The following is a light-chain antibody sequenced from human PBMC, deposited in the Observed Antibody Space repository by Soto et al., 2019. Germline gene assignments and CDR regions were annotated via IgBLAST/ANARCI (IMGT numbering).Light chain of an antibody. CDR3: QLYNNWPRT. J-gene: IGKJ1*01. Sequence: EIVMTQSPATLSVSPGERATLSCRASQIVSSNLAWYQQKPGQAPRLLIYGASTRATGIPARFSGSGSGTEFTLTISSLQSEDFAVYYCQLYNNWPRTFGQGTKVEIK. CDR1: QIVSSN. V-gene: IGKV3-15*01. CDR2: GAS.